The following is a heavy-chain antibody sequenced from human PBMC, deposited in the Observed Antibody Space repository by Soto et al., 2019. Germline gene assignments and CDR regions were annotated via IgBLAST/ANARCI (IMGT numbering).Heavy chain of an antibody. CDR1: GFTFSSYG. CDR2: IYDGSNK. CDR3: GKEVWSGPMDV. D-gene: IGHD3-3*01. V-gene: IGHV3-30*18. Sequence: QVQLVESGGGVVQPGRSLRLSCAASGFTFSSYGMHWVRQAPGKGLEWVAVIYDGSNKYYADSVKGRFTISRDNSKNTVYQQMNSLRAEDTAVYYCGKEVWSGPMDVWGQGTTVTVSS. J-gene: IGHJ6*02.